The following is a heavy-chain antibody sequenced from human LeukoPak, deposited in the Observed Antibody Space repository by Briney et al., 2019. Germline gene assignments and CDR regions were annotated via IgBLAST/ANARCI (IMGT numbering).Heavy chain of an antibody. CDR2: IYSGGST. Sequence: GGSLRLSCAASGFTVSSSYMSWVRQAPGKWLEWVSVIYSGGSTVYADSVKGRFTISRDNSKNTVYLQMNSLRAEDTAVYYCARSEGTGIIYYGMDVWGQGTTVTVSS. CDR1: GFTVSSSY. J-gene: IGHJ6*02. D-gene: IGHD1-1*01. V-gene: IGHV3-66*01. CDR3: ARSEGTGIIYYGMDV.